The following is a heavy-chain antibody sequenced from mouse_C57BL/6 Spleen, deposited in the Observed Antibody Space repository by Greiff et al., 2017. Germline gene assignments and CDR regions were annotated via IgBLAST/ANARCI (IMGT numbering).Heavy chain of an antibody. J-gene: IGHJ3*01. V-gene: IGHV14-3*01. D-gene: IGHD1-1*01. CDR3: ASGYYYGSSPWFAY. Sequence: VQLQQSVAELVRPGASVKLSCTASGFNIKNTYMHWVKQRPEQGLEWIGRIDPANGNTKYAPKFQGKATITADTSSNTAYLQLSSLTSEDTAIYYWASGYYYGSSPWFAYWGQGILVTVSA. CDR1: GFNIKNTY. CDR2: IDPANGNT.